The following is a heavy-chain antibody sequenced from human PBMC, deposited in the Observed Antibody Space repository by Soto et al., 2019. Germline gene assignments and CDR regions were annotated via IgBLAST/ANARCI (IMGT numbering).Heavy chain of an antibody. Sequence: DVQLVESGGGLVKPGGSLRLSCAASGFNFITLSMNWVRQAPGKGLEWVSSISASSSSIYYAESVKGRFTVSRDNAKNSLYLQMNSLTAEDTALYYCVRDAYNRDAFDIWGQGTTVTVSS. CDR3: VRDAYNRDAFDI. V-gene: IGHV3-21*01. J-gene: IGHJ3*02. D-gene: IGHD1-20*01. CDR1: GFNFITLS. CDR2: ISASSSSI.